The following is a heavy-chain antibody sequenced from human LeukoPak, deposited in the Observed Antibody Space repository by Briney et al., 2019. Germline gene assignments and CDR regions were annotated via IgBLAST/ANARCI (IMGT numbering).Heavy chain of an antibody. Sequence: PGGSLRLSCAASGLSFSVYYMSWIRQAPGKGLQWGSYISSSGTTIYYADSVRGRFTISRDNAKNSLYLQMNSLRAEDTAVYYCARRDGYNSYYFDFWCQGTLVTVSS. J-gene: IGHJ4*02. CDR2: ISSSGTTI. CDR1: GLSFSVYY. CDR3: ARRDGYNSYYFDF. V-gene: IGHV3-11*04. D-gene: IGHD5-24*01.